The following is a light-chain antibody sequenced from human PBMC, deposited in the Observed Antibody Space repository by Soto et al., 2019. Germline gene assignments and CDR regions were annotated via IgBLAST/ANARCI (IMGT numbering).Light chain of an antibody. V-gene: IGKV3-20*01. Sequence: EIVLTQSPGTLSLSPGERATLSCRASQSITGSYLAWYQQKPGQAPRLLIYGASSRATVIPDRFSGSGSGTDFTLTISRLEPEDFAVYYCQQYGSSAWTFGQGTKVEIK. CDR2: GAS. CDR3: QQYGSSAWT. J-gene: IGKJ1*01. CDR1: QSITGSY.